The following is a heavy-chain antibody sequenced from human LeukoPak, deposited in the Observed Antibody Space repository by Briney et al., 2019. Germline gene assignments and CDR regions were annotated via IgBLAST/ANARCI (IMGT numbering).Heavy chain of an antibody. CDR2: INPSGGST. D-gene: IGHD6-19*01. CDR3: ARGPNRVADLEYFQH. CDR1: GYTFTSYY. J-gene: IGHJ1*01. V-gene: IGHV1-46*01. Sequence: GASVKVSCKASGYTFTSYYMHWVRQAPGQGLEWMGIINPSGGSTSYVQKFQGRVTITADESTSTAYLELSSLRSEDTAVYYCARGPNRVADLEYFQHWGQGTLVTVSS.